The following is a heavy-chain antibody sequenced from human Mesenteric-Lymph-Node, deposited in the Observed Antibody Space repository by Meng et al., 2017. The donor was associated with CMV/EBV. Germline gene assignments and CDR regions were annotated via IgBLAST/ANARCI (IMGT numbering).Heavy chain of an antibody. D-gene: IGHD3-3*01. CDR2: IHYTGIT. CDR1: GGSVSSGDYA. J-gene: IGHJ5*02. Sequence: GSLRLSCTVSGGSVSSGDYAWTWIRQPPGKDLEWIGYIHYTGITSYNPSLNSRDTMSIDTSKNQFSLELNSVTTADTAIYYCARDSTIFGVAPWGQGTLVTVSS. V-gene: IGHV4-61*08. CDR3: ARDSTIFGVAP.